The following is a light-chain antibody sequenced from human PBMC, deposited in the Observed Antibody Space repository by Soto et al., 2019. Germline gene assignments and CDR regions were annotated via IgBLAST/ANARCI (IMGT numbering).Light chain of an antibody. Sequence: TQSPATLSLSPGERATLSCRASQSVSIWLAWCQQKPGQAPKPLIYDVARLESGVPSRFSGSGSGTEFTLTITDLQPDDFATYYCQQYSTYPYTFGQGTKLEI. V-gene: IGKV1-5*01. CDR2: DVA. J-gene: IGKJ2*01. CDR1: QSVSIW. CDR3: QQYSTYPYT.